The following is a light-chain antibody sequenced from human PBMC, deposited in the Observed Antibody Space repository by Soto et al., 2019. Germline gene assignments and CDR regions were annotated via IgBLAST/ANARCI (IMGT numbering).Light chain of an antibody. CDR2: GAS. J-gene: IGKJ3*01. CDR1: QRVASRF. Sequence: EIVLTQSPGTLSLSPGEGATLSCRASQRVASRFLVWYQQKPGQAPRLLIYGASNRATGIPDRFSGSGSGTDFTLTISRLEPEDFAVYYCQHFDGSPFTFGPGTKVDIK. CDR3: QHFDGSPFT. V-gene: IGKV3-20*01.